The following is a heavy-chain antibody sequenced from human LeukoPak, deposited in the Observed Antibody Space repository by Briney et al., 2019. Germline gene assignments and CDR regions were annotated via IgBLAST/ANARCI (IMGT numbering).Heavy chain of an antibody. CDR3: VKDDRRYGDYGYFDH. CDR2: IPSGGGT. D-gene: IGHD4-17*01. J-gene: IGHJ4*02. CDR1: GFTVRNTY. V-gene: IGHV3-66*01. Sequence: PGGSLRLSCAASGFTVRNTYMNWVRQAPGKGLEWVSVIPSGGGTYYAESVKGRFTVSRDTSKNTLSLQMNSLRAEDTAIYYCVKDDRRYGDYGYFDHWGQGALVTVSS.